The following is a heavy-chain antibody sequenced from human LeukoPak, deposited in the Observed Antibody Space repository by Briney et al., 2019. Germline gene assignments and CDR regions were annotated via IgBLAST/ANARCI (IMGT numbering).Heavy chain of an antibody. Sequence: GSLRLSCTASGFTFGDYAMSWVRQAPGKGLEWVGFIRSKAYGGTTEYAASVKGRFTISRDDSKSIAYLQMNSLKTEDTAVYYCTRVGGYSSPFDYWGQGTLVTVSS. CDR1: GFTFGDYA. J-gene: IGHJ4*02. CDR3: TRVGGYSSPFDY. V-gene: IGHV3-49*04. CDR2: IRSKAYGGTT. D-gene: IGHD6-13*01.